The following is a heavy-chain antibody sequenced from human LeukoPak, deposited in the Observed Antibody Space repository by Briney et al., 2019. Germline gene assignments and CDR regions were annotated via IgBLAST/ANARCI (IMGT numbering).Heavy chain of an antibody. Sequence: GGSLRLSCAGSGFTFSTYSMNWVRQAPGKGLEWVPSIRSGGSYIYYADSVKGRFTISRDNAKNSLYLQMNSLRAEDTAVYYCARDLDDYVWGSYRGPDAFDIWGQGTMVTVSS. CDR3: ARDLDDYVWGSYRGPDAFDI. CDR2: IRSGGSYI. CDR1: GFTFSTYS. J-gene: IGHJ3*02. D-gene: IGHD3-16*02. V-gene: IGHV3-21*01.